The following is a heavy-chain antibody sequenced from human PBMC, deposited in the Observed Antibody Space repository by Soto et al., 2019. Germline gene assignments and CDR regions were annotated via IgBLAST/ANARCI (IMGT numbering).Heavy chain of an antibody. CDR3: AHRKLHLKDFYLDY. CDR1: GFSLDSSGEA. D-gene: IGHD1-7*01. V-gene: IGHV2-5*02. CDR2: VYWDDDK. J-gene: IGHJ4*02. Sequence: QITLEESGPTLVKPTQTLTLTCSFSGFSLDSSGEAVAYIRQPPGKALEFLALVYWDDDKRYSPSLRSRLTITKDTSKNQVVLTLTNMDPVDTATYYCAHRKLHLKDFYLDYWGQGTLVTVSS.